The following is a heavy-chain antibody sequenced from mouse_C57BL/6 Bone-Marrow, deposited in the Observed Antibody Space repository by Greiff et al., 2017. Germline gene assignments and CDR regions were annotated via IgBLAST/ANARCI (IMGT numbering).Heavy chain of an antibody. Sequence: VQLQQSGPVLVKPGASVKMSCKASGYTFTDYYMNWVKQSHGKSLEWIGVINPYNGGTSYNQKFKGKATLTVDKSSSTAYMEHNSLTSEDSAVYYCAGTYYSNYGGFAYWGQGTLVTVSA. CDR2: INPYNGGT. D-gene: IGHD2-5*01. J-gene: IGHJ3*01. V-gene: IGHV1-19*01. CDR1: GYTFTDYY. CDR3: AGTYYSNYGGFAY.